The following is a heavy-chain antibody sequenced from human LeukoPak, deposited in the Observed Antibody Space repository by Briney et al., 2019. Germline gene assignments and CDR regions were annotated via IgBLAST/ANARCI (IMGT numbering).Heavy chain of an antibody. V-gene: IGHV1-46*01. Sequence: ASVKVSCKASGYTFTSYYMHWVRQAPGQGLEWMGIINPSGGSTSYAQKFQGRVTMTRDMSTSTVYMGLSSLRSEDTAVYYCARGAPNYYDSSGTLYIWGQGTMVTVSS. D-gene: IGHD3-22*01. J-gene: IGHJ3*02. CDR3: ARGAPNYYDSSGTLYI. CDR1: GYTFTSYY. CDR2: INPSGGST.